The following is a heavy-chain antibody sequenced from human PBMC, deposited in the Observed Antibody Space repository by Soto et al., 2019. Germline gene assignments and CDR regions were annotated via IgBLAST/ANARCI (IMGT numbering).Heavy chain of an antibody. D-gene: IGHD3-22*01. Sequence: PGGSLRLSCAASGFTFSSYAMSWVRQAPGKGLEWVSAISGSGGSTYYADSVKGRFTISRDNSKNTLYLQMNSLRAEDTAVYYCAKDSSGYYYVGYFDYWGQGTLVTVSS. CDR1: GFTFSSYA. CDR2: ISGSGGST. J-gene: IGHJ4*02. V-gene: IGHV3-23*01. CDR3: AKDSSGYYYVGYFDY.